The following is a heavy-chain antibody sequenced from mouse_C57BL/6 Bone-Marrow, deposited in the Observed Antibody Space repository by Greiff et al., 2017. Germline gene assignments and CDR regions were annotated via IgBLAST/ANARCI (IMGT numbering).Heavy chain of an antibody. J-gene: IGHJ4*01. CDR1: GYTFTDYY. V-gene: IGHV1-26*01. D-gene: IGHD3-1*01. CDR2: INPNNGGT. Sequence: EVQLQQSGPELVKPGASVKISCKASGYTFTDYYMNWVKQSPGQSLEWIGDINPNNGGTSYNQKFKGKATLTVDKSSSTAYMELRSLTSEDSAVYYCASSGFHGRDYWGQGTSVTVSS. CDR3: ASSGFHGRDY.